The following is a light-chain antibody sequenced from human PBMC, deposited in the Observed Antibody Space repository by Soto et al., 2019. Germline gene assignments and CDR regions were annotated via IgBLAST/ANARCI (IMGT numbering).Light chain of an antibody. CDR3: QQFGSSPGFT. J-gene: IGKJ3*01. Sequence: EIVLTQSPGTLSLSPGERATLSCRASQNINSRYLAWYQQKPGQAPRLLIYGTSSRATGIPDRFSGSGSGTVFTLTISRLEAEYFVLYYCQQFGSSPGFTFGPGTKVDIK. CDR2: GTS. CDR1: QNINSRY. V-gene: IGKV3-20*01.